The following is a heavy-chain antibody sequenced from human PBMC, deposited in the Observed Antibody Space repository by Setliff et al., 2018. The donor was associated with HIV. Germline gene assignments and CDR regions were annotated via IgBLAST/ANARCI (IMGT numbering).Heavy chain of an antibody. D-gene: IGHD3-22*01. V-gene: IGHV4-4*02. CDR1: GGSISSDNW. CDR3: ASRPYSYDYSGRVFDF. J-gene: IGHJ4*02. CDR2: IYHSGST. Sequence: SETLSLTCAVSGGSISSDNWWTWVRQAPGKGLEWIGEIYHSGSTYYNPSLKSRVTISVDTSKNQFSLNLTSVTATDTAVYYCASRPYSYDYSGRVFDFWGQGALVTVSS.